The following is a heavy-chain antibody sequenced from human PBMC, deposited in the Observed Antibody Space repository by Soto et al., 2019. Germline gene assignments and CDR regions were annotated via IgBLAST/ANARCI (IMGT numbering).Heavy chain of an antibody. V-gene: IGHV4-59*01. J-gene: IGHJ4*02. CDR3: ARDHSGWLDY. CDR1: GGSISSYY. D-gene: IGHD5-12*01. CDR2: IYYSGST. Sequence: QVQLQESGPGLVKPSETLSLTCTVSGGSISSYYWSWIRQPPGKGLEWIGYIYYSGSTNYNPSLKSRVTISVDTSKNQFSLKLSSVTAADTAVYYCARDHSGWLDYWGQGTLVTVSS.